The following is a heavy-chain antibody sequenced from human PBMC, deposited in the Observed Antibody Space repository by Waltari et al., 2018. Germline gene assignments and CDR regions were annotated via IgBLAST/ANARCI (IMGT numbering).Heavy chain of an antibody. D-gene: IGHD6-19*01. CDR2: IYYSGCT. V-gene: IGHV4-39*01. Sequence: QLQLQASGPGLVKPSETLSLPCTVSGDSISSSRYYWGWIRQPPGKGLEWIGSIYYSGCTYDNPSLKSRVTISVDTSKNQFSLKRSSVTAADTAVYYCASYSSGWYLVAFDIWGQGTMVTVSS. J-gene: IGHJ3*02. CDR3: ASYSSGWYLVAFDI. CDR1: GDSISSSRYY.